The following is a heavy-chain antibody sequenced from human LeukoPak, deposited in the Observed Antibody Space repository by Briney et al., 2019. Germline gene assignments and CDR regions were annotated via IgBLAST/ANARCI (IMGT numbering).Heavy chain of an antibody. J-gene: IGHJ4*02. D-gene: IGHD4-17*01. Sequence: SETLSLTCTVSGGSISSSSYYWGWIRQPPGKGLEWIGSIYYSGSTYYNPSLKSRVTISVDTSKNQFSLKLYSVTAADTAVYYCARGGDYGDYVFHYWGQGTLVTVSS. CDR1: GGSISSSSYY. CDR2: IYYSGST. CDR3: ARGGDYGDYVFHY. V-gene: IGHV4-39*07.